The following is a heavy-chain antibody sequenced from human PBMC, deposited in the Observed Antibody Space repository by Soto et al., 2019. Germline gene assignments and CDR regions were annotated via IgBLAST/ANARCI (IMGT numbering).Heavy chain of an antibody. CDR1: GFTFSSYG. V-gene: IGHV3-30*18. CDR3: AKDGDYYDSSGYGDY. Sequence: GGSLRLSCAASGFTFSSYGMHWVRQAPGKGLEWVAVISYDGSNKYYADSVKGRFTISRDKSKNTLYLQMNSLRAEDTAVYYCAKDGDYYDSSGYGDYWGQGTLVTVSS. CDR2: ISYDGSNK. D-gene: IGHD3-22*01. J-gene: IGHJ4*02.